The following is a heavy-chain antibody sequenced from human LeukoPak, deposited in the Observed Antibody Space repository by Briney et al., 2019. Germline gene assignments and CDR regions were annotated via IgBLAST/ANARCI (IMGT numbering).Heavy chain of an antibody. CDR2: ISWNSGNI. D-gene: IGHD5-18*01. J-gene: IGHJ4*02. CDR3: ARGYSYEPTSEFDY. V-gene: IGHV3-9*01. Sequence: GGSLRLSCAASGFTFYDYAMHWVRQAPGKGLEWGSGISWNSGNIGYADSVKGRFTISRDNAKNSLYLQMNSLRAEDTALYYCARGYSYEPTSEFDYWGQGTLVTVSS. CDR1: GFTFYDYA.